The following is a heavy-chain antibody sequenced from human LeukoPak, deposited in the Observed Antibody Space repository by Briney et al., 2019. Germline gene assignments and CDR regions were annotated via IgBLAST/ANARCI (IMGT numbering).Heavy chain of an antibody. J-gene: IGHJ6*02. CDR2: IKQDGSEK. CDR1: GITFSSHW. V-gene: IGHV3-7*01. CDR3: ARNLRPGSSYGYYYGMDV. Sequence: GGSLRLSCTASGITFSSHWLSWVRQAAGKGLEWVANIKQDGSEKYYVDSVKGRFTISRDNDKNSLYLQMNSLRAEDTAVYYCARNLRPGSSYGYYYGMDVWGQGTTVTVSS. D-gene: IGHD3-10*01.